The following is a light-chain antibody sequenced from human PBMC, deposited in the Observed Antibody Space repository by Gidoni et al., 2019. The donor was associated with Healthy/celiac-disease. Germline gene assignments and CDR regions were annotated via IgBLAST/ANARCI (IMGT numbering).Light chain of an antibody. V-gene: IGKV3-11*01. CDR1: QSVSSY. Sequence: ELVLTQSPATLSLSPGERATLSCRASQSVSSYLAWYQQKPGQAPRLLIYDASNRATGIPARFSGSGSGTDFTLTISSLEPEDFAVYYCQQRSNWSYTFGQXTKLEIK. CDR3: QQRSNWSYT. CDR2: DAS. J-gene: IGKJ2*01.